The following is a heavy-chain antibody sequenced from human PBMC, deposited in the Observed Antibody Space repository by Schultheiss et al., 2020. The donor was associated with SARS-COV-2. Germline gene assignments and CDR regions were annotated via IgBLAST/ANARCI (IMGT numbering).Heavy chain of an antibody. J-gene: IGHJ4*02. CDR3: ASGGSNEPPGY. CDR1: GGTFSSYA. CDR2: INPNSGNT. V-gene: IGHV1-8*02. D-gene: IGHD3-10*01. Sequence: ASVKVSCKASGGTFSSYAISWVRQAPGQGLEWMGWINPNSGNTGYAQKFQGRVTMTRDTSTSTVYMELSSLRSEDTAVYYCASGGSNEPPGYWGQGTLVTVSS.